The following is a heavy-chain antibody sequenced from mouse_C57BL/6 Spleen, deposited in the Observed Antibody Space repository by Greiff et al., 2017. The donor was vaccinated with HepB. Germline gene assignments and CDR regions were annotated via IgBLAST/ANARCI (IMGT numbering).Heavy chain of an antibody. V-gene: IGHV2-5*01. CDR3: ANSRGYWYFDV. CDR2: IWRGGST. J-gene: IGHJ1*03. Sequence: VKLMESGPGLVQPSQSLSITCTVSGFSLTSYGVHWVRQSPGKGLEWLGVIWRGGSTDYNAAFMSRLSITKDNSKSQVFFKMNSLQADDTAIYYCANSRGYWYFDVWGTGTTVTVSS. CDR1: GFSLTSYG. D-gene: IGHD3-1*01.